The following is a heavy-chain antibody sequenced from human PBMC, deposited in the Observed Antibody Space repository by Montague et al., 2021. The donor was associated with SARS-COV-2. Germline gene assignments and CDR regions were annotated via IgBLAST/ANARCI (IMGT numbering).Heavy chain of an antibody. CDR2: IDWDDDK. CDR3: ARIWGATRGDAFDI. D-gene: IGHD1-26*01. V-gene: IGHV2-70*01. J-gene: IGHJ3*02. CDR1: GFSRSTSGMC. Sequence: PALVKPTQTLTLTCTFSGFSRSTSGMCVSWIRQPPGKALEWLAFIDWDDDKYYSTSLKTRLTISKDTSKNQVVLTMTNMDPVDTATYYCARIWGATRGDAFDIWGQGTMVTVSS.